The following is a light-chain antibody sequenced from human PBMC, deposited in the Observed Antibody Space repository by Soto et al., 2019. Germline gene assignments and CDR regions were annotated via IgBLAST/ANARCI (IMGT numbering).Light chain of an antibody. CDR2: DAS. Sequence: DIQMTQSPSTLSASVGERVPITCRASQSISNWLAWYQQNPGKAPKLLIYDASSLESGVPSRFSGSGSGTEFTLTISSLQPDDFATYYCQQYNSYSPRTFGQGTKVEIK. J-gene: IGKJ1*01. CDR1: QSISNW. V-gene: IGKV1-5*01. CDR3: QQYNSYSPRT.